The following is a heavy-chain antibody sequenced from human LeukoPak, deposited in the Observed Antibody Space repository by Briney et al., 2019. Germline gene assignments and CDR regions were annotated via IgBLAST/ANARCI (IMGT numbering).Heavy chain of an antibody. J-gene: IGHJ5*02. D-gene: IGHD3-9*01. V-gene: IGHV4-34*01. CDR1: GGSFSGYY. Sequence: PSETLSLTCAVYGGSFSGYYWSWIRQPPGKGLEWIGEINHSGSTNYNPSLKSRVTISVDTSKNQFSLKLSSVTAADTAVYYCARGRILTGFRVTNWFDPWGQGTLVTVSS. CDR2: INHSGST. CDR3: ARGRILTGFRVTNWFDP.